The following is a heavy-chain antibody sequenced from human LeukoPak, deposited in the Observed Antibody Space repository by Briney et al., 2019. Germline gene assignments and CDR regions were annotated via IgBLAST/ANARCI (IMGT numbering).Heavy chain of an antibody. V-gene: IGHV4-30-4*01. D-gene: IGHD1-1*01. Sequence: SETLSLTCTVSGGSISSGDYYWSWIRQPPGKGLEWIGYIYYSGSTYYNPSLKSRVTISVDTSKNQFSLKLSSVTAADTAVYYCAIALDGTTGDNWFDPWGQGTLVTVSS. J-gene: IGHJ5*02. CDR3: AIALDGTTGDNWFDP. CDR1: GGSISSGDYY. CDR2: IYYSGST.